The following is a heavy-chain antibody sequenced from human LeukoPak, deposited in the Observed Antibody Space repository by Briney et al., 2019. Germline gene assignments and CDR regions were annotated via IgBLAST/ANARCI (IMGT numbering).Heavy chain of an antibody. J-gene: IGHJ4*02. CDR3: ARGGRDGYKLDY. CDR2: ISSSSSYI. D-gene: IGHD5-24*01. Sequence: GGSLRLSCAASGFTFSSYSMNWVRQAPGKGLEWVSSISSSSSYIYYADSVKGRFTISRDNAKNSLYLQMNSLRAEDTAVYYCARGGRDGYKLDYWGQGTLVTVSS. V-gene: IGHV3-21*01. CDR1: GFTFSSYS.